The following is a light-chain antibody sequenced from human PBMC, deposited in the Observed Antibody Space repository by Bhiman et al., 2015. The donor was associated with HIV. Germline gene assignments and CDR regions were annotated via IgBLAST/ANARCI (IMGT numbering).Light chain of an antibody. CDR3: QAWDRTTSCV. Sequence: SYELTQPPSVSVSPGQTANITCSGDKLGDKFACWYQQKPGQSPVLIIFQDTKRPSGIPERFSGSNSGDTATLTISGTQAMDEADYYCQAWDRTTSCVFGTGTKVTVL. CDR2: QDT. J-gene: IGLJ1*01. CDR1: KLGDKF. V-gene: IGLV3-1*01.